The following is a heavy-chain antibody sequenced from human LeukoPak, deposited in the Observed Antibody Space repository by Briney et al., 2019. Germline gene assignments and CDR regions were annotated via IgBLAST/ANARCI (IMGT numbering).Heavy chain of an antibody. J-gene: IGHJ4*02. D-gene: IGHD3-22*01. V-gene: IGHV1-69*04. CDR1: GYTFTSYD. CDR2: IIPILGIA. CDR3: ARYYYDSSGYYY. Sequence: ASVKVSCKASGYTFTSYDINWVRQAPGQGLEWMGRIIPILGIANYAQKFQGRVTITADKSTSTAYMELSSLRSEDTAVYYCARYYYDSSGYYYWGQGTLVTVSS.